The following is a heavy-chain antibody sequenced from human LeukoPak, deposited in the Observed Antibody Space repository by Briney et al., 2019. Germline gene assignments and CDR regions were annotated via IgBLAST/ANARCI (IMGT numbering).Heavy chain of an antibody. V-gene: IGHV3-53*01. Sequence: PGESLRLSCAVSGFIVSSDYMSWVRQAPGKGLEWVSTIYSGGSTYYADSVKGRFTISRDNSKNTLYLQMNSLRAEDTAVYYCARDRRAYSSGWYKGYYGMDVWGQGTTVTVSS. CDR2: IYSGGST. D-gene: IGHD6-19*01. J-gene: IGHJ6*02. CDR1: GFIVSSDY. CDR3: ARDRRAYSSGWYKGYYGMDV.